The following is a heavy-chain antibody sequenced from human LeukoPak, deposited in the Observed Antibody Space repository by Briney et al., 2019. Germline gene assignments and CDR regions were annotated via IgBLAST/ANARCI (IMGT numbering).Heavy chain of an antibody. J-gene: IGHJ4*02. CDR3: ARDVSAGRWVFDY. CDR2: IYYSGST. Sequence: LETLSLTCTDPRGSTRGSYWSCIRQPLGKGLECIGLIYYSGSTNYNPSPKIRVTIPVDTSKNQFSLRLNSVTAADTAVYYCARDVSAGRWVFDYWGQGTLVTVSS. V-gene: IGHV4-59*01. D-gene: IGHD1-26*01. CDR1: RGSTRGSY.